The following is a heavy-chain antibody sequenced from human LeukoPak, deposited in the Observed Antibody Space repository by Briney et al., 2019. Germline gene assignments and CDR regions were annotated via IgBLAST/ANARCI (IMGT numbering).Heavy chain of an antibody. V-gene: IGHV3-21*01. CDR3: ARDGDYYDSSGRENWFDP. Sequence: PGGSLRLSCAASGFTFSSYAMHWVRQAPGKGLEWVSSISSSSSYIYYADSVKGRFTISRDNAKNSLYLQMNSLRAEDTAVYYCARDGDYYDSSGRENWFDPWGQGTLVTVSS. CDR1: GFTFSSYA. J-gene: IGHJ5*02. CDR2: ISSSSSYI. D-gene: IGHD3-22*01.